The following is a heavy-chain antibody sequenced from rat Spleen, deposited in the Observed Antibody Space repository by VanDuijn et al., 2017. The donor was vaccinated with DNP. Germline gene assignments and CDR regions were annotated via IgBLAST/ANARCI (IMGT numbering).Heavy chain of an antibody. D-gene: IGHD1-2*01. J-gene: IGHJ2*01. V-gene: IGHV5-25*01. CDR1: GFTFSDYN. CDR2: ISPSGGST. CDR3: ASWAPIAPISTSNY. Sequence: EVQLVASGGGLVQPGRSLKLSCEDSGFTFSDYNMAWVRQAPKKGLEWVASISPSGGSTYYRDSVKGRFTVSRDNAKNSLYLQMDSLRSEDTSTYYCASWAPIAPISTSNYWGQGVMVTVSS.